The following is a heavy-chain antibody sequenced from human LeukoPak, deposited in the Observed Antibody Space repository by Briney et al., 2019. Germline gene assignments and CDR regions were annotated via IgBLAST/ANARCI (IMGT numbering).Heavy chain of an antibody. CDR2: IYYSGST. V-gene: IGHV4-39*01. D-gene: IGHD3-3*01. Sequence: PSETLSLTCTVSDGSISSSSYFWGWIRQPPGMRLEWVGNIYYSGSTFYNPSLKSRVTISVDTSKNQFSLKLSSVTAADTAVYYCSRSVTTSYYYYGMDVWGQRTTVTVS. J-gene: IGHJ6*02. CDR3: SRSVTTSYYYYGMDV. CDR1: DGSISSSSYF.